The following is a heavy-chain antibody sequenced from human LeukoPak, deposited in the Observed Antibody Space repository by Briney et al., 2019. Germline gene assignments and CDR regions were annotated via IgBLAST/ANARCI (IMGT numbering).Heavy chain of an antibody. CDR2: IYYSGNT. Sequence: SETLSLTCTVSGGSLSGQWWSWLRQPPGKGLEWIGYIYYSGNTNYNPSLNTRVTISVDTSKNQFSLNLRSVTAADTAVYYCAGLHFAAAEEFDPWGQGTLATVSS. V-gene: IGHV4-59*08. D-gene: IGHD6-13*01. CDR1: GGSLSGQW. CDR3: AGLHFAAAEEFDP. J-gene: IGHJ5*02.